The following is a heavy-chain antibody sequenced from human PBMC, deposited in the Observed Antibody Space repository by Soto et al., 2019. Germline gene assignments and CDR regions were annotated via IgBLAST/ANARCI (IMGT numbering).Heavy chain of an antibody. V-gene: IGHV2-5*02. D-gene: IGHD3-3*01. CDR2: LYWDDDK. CDR3: AHSFGVAVMGYYHPAMDV. Sequence: QITWRETGPTLVKPTQTLTLTCTFSGFSLSTSWVGVAWIRQPPGKDLEWRALLYWDDDKRYTPSLKSRLTVTKDNSKNQVVVTVTNMDAVDTATYFWAHSFGVAVMGYYHPAMDVWGQGTTVIVSS. CDR1: GFSLSTSWVG. J-gene: IGHJ6*02.